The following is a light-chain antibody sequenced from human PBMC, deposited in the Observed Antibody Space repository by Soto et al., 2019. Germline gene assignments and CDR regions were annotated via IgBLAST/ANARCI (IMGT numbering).Light chain of an antibody. J-gene: IGKJ1*01. V-gene: IGKV3-20*01. Sequence: SVFTPFPGTLSFSPGEGAPLSCRARQSISSSYLAWYQHNRGQAPRLLIYGASTRAAGTPDRFSGSGSGTDFTLTISRLEPEDFAVYYCQQYGSSRWTFGQGTKV. CDR1: QSISSSY. CDR2: GAS. CDR3: QQYGSSRWT.